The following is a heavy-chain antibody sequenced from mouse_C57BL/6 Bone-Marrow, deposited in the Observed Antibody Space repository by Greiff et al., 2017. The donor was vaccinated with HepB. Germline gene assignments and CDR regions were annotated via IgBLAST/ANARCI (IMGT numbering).Heavy chain of an antibody. Sequence: EVMLVESGPGLAKPSQTLSLTCSVTGYSITSDYWNWIRKFPGNKLEYMGYISYSGSTYYNPSLKSRISITRDTSKNQYYLQLNSVTTEDTATYYCARWATTVVGGWYFDVWGTGTTVTVSS. D-gene: IGHD1-1*01. J-gene: IGHJ1*03. V-gene: IGHV3-8*01. CDR1: GYSITSDY. CDR3: ARWATTVVGGWYFDV. CDR2: ISYSGST.